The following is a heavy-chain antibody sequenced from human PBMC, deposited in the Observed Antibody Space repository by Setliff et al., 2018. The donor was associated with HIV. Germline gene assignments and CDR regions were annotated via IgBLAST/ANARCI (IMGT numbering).Heavy chain of an antibody. D-gene: IGHD2-8*01. CDR1: GYSFTSLG. J-gene: IGHJ4*02. CDR2: MSPKNNGS. V-gene: IGHV1-8*01. CDR3: ASGSGYCKNGNCYIGVHKNPDKYYFDY. Sequence: GASVKVSCKASGYSFTSLGLTWVRQAPGQGLEWMGWMSPKNNGSGFAQKFQARLTMTTDELMKTAYMELSSLRSEDTAVYYCASGSGYCKNGNCYIGVHKNPDKYYFDYWGQGTLVTVSS.